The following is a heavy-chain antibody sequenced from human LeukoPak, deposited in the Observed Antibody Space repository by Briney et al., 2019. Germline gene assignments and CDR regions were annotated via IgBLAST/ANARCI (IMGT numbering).Heavy chain of an antibody. CDR2: IKRGGSEK. CDR3: ARGFPIDY. CDR1: GFTLSNSW. V-gene: IGHV3-7*04. Sequence: GGSLRLSCAASGFTLSNSWMNWVRQAPGKGVEWVANIKRGGSEKKYVECVKGRFTISRDNAKNSLYLQMNSLRAEDTAVYYCARGFPIDYWGQGTLVTVSS. J-gene: IGHJ4*02.